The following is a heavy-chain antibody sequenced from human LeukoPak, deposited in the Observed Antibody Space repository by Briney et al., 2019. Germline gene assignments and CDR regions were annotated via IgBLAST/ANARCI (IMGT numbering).Heavy chain of an antibody. V-gene: IGHV1-8*01. CDR3: ARDEGNGSGSRAGFDY. CDR1: GYTCTSYD. J-gene: IGHJ4*02. D-gene: IGHD3-10*01. Sequence: ASVKVSCKASGYTCTSYDINWVRLATGQGLEWMGWMNPNSGNTGYAQKFQGRVSMTSNTSISTAYMELSSLRSEDTAVYYCARDEGNGSGSRAGFDYWGQGTLVTVSS. CDR2: MNPNSGNT.